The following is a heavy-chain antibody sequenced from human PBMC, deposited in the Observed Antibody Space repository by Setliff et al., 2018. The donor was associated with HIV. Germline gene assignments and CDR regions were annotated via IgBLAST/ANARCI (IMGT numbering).Heavy chain of an antibody. Sequence: LSLTCSVSGGSINSHYWSWIRQPLGKGLEWMGSIYYTGSTKYNSSLKSRLTMSVETSKNQISLNLRSVTAADTAVYYCARGRYYYYDMDVWGKGTTVTVSS. CDR1: GGSINSHY. V-gene: IGHV4-59*11. CDR3: ARGRYYYYDMDV. J-gene: IGHJ6*03. CDR2: IYYTGST.